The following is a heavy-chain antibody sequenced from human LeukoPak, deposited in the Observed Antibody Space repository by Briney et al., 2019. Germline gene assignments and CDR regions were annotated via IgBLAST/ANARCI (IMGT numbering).Heavy chain of an antibody. V-gene: IGHV1-69*05. CDR2: IIPIFGTA. Sequence: SVKVSCKASGGTFSSYAISWVRQAPGQGLEWMGGIIPIFGTANYAQKFQGRVTMTRNTSISTAYMEVSSLRSEDTAVYYCARVTTMLRGVIRWFDPWGQGTLVTVSS. J-gene: IGHJ5*02. CDR1: GGTFSSYA. CDR3: ARVTTMLRGVIRWFDP. D-gene: IGHD3-10*01.